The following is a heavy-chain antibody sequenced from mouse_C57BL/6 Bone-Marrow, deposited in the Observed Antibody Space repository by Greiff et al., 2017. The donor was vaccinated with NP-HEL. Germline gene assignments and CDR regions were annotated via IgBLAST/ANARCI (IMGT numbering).Heavy chain of an antibody. D-gene: IGHD1-1*01. Sequence: EVKLMESGPGLVKPSQSLSLTCSVTGYSITSGYYWNWIRQFPGNKLEWMGYISYDGSNNYNPSLKNRISITRDTSKNQFFLKLNSVTTEDTATYYCAREGYGSSYRGPYYFDYWGQGTTLTVSS. J-gene: IGHJ2*01. V-gene: IGHV3-6*01. CDR1: GYSITSGYY. CDR3: AREGYGSSYRGPYYFDY. CDR2: ISYDGSN.